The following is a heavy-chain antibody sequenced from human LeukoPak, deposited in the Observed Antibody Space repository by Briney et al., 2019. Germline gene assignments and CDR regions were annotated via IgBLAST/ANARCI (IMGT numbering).Heavy chain of an antibody. CDR1: GGSISSSNW. J-gene: IGHJ4*02. CDR2: IYHSGST. D-gene: IGHD1-26*01. CDR3: ARDVSGSYGLFDY. Sequence: SETLSLTCAVSGGSISSSNWWSWVRQPPGKGLEWIGEIYHSGSTNYNPSLKSRVTISVDKSKNQFSLKLSSVTAADTAVYYCARDVSGSYGLFDYWGQGTLVTVSS. V-gene: IGHV4-4*02.